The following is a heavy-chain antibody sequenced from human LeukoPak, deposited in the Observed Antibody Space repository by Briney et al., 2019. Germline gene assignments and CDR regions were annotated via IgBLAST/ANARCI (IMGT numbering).Heavy chain of an antibody. CDR1: GGSISSYY. V-gene: IGHV4-59*08. CDR2: IYYSGST. J-gene: IGHJ2*01. Sequence: PSETLSLTCTVSGGSISSYYWSWIRQPPGKGLEWIGYIYYSGSTNYNPSLKSRVTISVDTSKNQFSLKLSSVTAADTAVYYCARPPRIAVAGDWYFDLWGRATLVTVSS. CDR3: ARPPRIAVAGDWYFDL. D-gene: IGHD6-19*01.